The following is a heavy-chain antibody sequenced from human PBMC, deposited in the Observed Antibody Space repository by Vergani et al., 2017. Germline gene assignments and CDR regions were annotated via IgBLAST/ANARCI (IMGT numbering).Heavy chain of an antibody. V-gene: IGHV3-53*01. CDR3: ARGPTGEVDAFDI. J-gene: IGHJ3*02. D-gene: IGHD1-1*01. CDR2: IYSGGST. CDR1: GFTVSSNY. Sequence: EVQLVESGGGLIQPGGSLRLSCAATGFTVSSNYMSWVRQAPGKGLEWVSVIYSGGSTYYADSVKGRFTISRDNSKNTLYLQMNSLRAEDTAVYYCARGPTGEVDAFDIWGQATMVTVSS.